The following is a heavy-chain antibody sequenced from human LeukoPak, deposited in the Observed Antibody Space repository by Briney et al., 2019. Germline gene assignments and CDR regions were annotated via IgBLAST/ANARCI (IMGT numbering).Heavy chain of an antibody. V-gene: IGHV4-39*07. CDR2: IYYSGTT. D-gene: IGHD3-10*01. CDR1: GDSISSNTYY. CDR3: ARSDGYGLVGI. J-gene: IGHJ3*02. Sequence: SSETLSLTCTVSGDSISSNTYYWGWIRQPPGKGLEWIGSIYYSGTTYFNPSLKSRLTISVDTSKNQFSLNLTSVTAADTAVYYCARSDGYGLVGIWGQGTMVTVSS.